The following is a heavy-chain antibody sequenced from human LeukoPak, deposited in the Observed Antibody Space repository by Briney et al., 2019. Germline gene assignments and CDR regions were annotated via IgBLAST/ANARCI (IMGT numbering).Heavy chain of an antibody. CDR3: ARGQFGDSRFDY. Sequence: ASVKVSCKASGYTFTSYDINWVRQATGQGLEWMGWMNPNSGNTSYAQKFQGRVTITRNTSISTAYMELSSLRSEDTAVYYCARGQFGDSRFDYWGQGTLITVSS. D-gene: IGHD4-17*01. CDR1: GYTFTSYD. CDR2: MNPNSGNT. V-gene: IGHV1-8*01. J-gene: IGHJ4*02.